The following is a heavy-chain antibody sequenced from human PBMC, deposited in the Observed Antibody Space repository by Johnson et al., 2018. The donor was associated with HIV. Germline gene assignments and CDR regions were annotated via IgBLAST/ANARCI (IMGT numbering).Heavy chain of an antibody. CDR1: GFNVSGNYA. D-gene: IGHD3-10*01. J-gene: IGHJ3*02. Sequence: VQLVESGGGLVQPGGSLRLSCVASGFNVSGNYAISWVRQAPGQGLEWVSAISASGRDIYSGDSVKGRFTISQDNSKTTLYLQMNSLRPEDTALYYCVKDTMLRGLLISYDAFHIWGQGTMVTVSS. V-gene: IGHV3-23*04. CDR2: ISASGRDI. CDR3: VKDTMLRGLLISYDAFHI.